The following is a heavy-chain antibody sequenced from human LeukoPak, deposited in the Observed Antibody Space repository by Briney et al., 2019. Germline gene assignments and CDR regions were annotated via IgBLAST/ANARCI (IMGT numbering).Heavy chain of an antibody. CDR3: ARDRVGYYDSSGYPLGY. V-gene: IGHV3-33*08. Sequence: PGGSLRLSCAASGFTFSSYGMHWVRQAPGKGLEWVAVIWYDGSNKYYADSVKGRFTISRDNSKNTLYLQMNSLRAEDTAVYYCARDRVGYYDSSGYPLGYWGQGTLVTVSS. CDR1: GFTFSSYG. D-gene: IGHD3-22*01. CDR2: IWYDGSNK. J-gene: IGHJ4*02.